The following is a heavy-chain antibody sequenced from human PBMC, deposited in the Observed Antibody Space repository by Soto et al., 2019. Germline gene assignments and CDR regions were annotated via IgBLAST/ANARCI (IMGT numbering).Heavy chain of an antibody. J-gene: IGHJ3*02. CDR1: GGSISSSSYY. V-gene: IGHV4-39*01. Sequence: QLQLQESGPGLVKPSETLSLTCTVSGGSISSSSYYWGWIRQPPGKGLEWIGSIYYSGSTYYNPSLTSRVTISVDTSKNQFSLKLSSVTAADTAVYYCARHLFSSGWYLILGQGTMVTVSS. CDR3: ARHLFSSGWYLI. CDR2: IYYSGST. D-gene: IGHD6-19*01.